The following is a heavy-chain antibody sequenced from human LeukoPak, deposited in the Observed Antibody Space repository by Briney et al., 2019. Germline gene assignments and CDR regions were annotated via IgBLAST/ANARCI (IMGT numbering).Heavy chain of an antibody. CDR3: AHTNSWFRFFEH. CDR2: ISSTSSHI. V-gene: IGHV3-21*01. CDR1: GFNFTTYT. J-gene: IGHJ4*02. D-gene: IGHD2-2*01. Sequence: GGSLRLSCAASGFNFTTYTMNWVRQAPGKGLEWVASISSTSSHIFYADSVRGRFTISRDNSKNTLYLQMNSLRAEDTAVYYCAHTNSWFRFFEHWGQGTLVTVSS.